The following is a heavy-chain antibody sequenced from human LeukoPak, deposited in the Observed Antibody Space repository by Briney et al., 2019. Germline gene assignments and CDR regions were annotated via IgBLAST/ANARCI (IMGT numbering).Heavy chain of an antibody. CDR2: ISGSGDAT. D-gene: IGHD3-3*01. Sequence: GGSLRLSCAASGFTFSNYALSWVRQAPGKGLEWASTISGSGDATYYADSVKGRFTISRDNSKNTLYLQMNSLRAEDTAVYYCARQIEFWSGYSYYYYYMDVWGKGTTVTVSS. V-gene: IGHV3-23*01. CDR3: ARQIEFWSGYSYYYYYMDV. J-gene: IGHJ6*03. CDR1: GFTFSNYA.